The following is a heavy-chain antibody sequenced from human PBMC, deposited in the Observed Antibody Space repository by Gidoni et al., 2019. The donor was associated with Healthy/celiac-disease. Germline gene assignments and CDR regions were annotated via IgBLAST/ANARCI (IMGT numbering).Heavy chain of an antibody. J-gene: IGHJ6*03. D-gene: IGHD2-2*01. CDR1: GYTFTSYG. CDR2: TSAYNGNT. Sequence: QVQLVQSGDEVKKPGASVKVSCKASGYTFTSYGISRVRQAPVQGLEWMGWTSAYNGNTNYAQKLQGRVTMTTDTSTSTAYMELRSLRSDDTAVYYCARAIVVVPAAPYYDMDVWGKGTTVTVSS. V-gene: IGHV1-18*04. CDR3: ARAIVVVPAAPYYDMDV.